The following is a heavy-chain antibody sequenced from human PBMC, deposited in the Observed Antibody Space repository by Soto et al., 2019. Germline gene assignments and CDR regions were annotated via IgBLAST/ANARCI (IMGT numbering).Heavy chain of an antibody. CDR3: ARLQAAAVDNDLTFDY. D-gene: IGHD6-13*01. J-gene: IGHJ4*02. CDR2: IDPSDSYT. CDR1: GYSFTSYW. V-gene: IGHV5-10-1*01. Sequence: EVQLVQSGAEVKKPGESLRISCKGSGYSFTSYWISWVRQMPGKGLEWMGMIDPSDSYTNYSPSFQGHVTISADKSISTAYLQWGSLKASDTPMYYCARLQAAAVDNDLTFDYWGQGTLVTVSS.